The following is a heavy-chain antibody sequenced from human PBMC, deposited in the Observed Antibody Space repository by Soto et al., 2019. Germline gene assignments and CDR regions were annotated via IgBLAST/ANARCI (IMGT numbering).Heavy chain of an antibody. D-gene: IGHD3-10*01. Sequence: SETLSLTCSVSGTSVSNYYWSWIRQPAGKGLEHIGRIYTSGSTSYNPSLKSRVTMSMDTSQTQIYLNLTSVTAADTAVYYCARGGIQLSYAFDHWGKGILVTVSS. V-gene: IGHV4-4*07. CDR1: GTSVSNYY. CDR3: ARGGIQLSYAFDH. J-gene: IGHJ4*02. CDR2: IYTSGST.